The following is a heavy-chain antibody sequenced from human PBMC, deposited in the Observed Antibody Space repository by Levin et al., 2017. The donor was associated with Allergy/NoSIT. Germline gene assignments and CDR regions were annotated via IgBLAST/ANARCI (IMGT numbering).Heavy chain of an antibody. Sequence: GGSLRLSCAASGFTFSNAWMSWVRQAPGKGLEWVGRIKSKTDGGTTDYAAPVKGRFTISRDDAKNTLYLQMNSLKPEDTAVYYCTTDRILSPRVTMVRGVITPRYFDLWGRGTLVTVSS. J-gene: IGHJ2*01. V-gene: IGHV3-15*01. CDR1: GFTFSNAW. D-gene: IGHD3-10*01. CDR2: IKSKTDGGTT. CDR3: TTDRILSPRVTMVRGVITPRYFDL.